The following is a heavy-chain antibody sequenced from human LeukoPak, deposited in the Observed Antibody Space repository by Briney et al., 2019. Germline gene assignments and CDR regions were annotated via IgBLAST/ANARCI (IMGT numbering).Heavy chain of an antibody. Sequence: SETLSLTCAVYAGSFIDYAWTWIRQPPWKGLEWIGAINHRGATTHNPSLMSRVIMSVDTSKNQISLKVSSVTAADTAVYYCARVGYSFSINDWSRIGLGAYPTKYYYYMDVWGKGTMVTVSS. CDR1: AGSFIDYA. J-gene: IGHJ6*03. V-gene: IGHV4-34*01. CDR3: ARVGYSFSINDWSRIGLGAYPTKYYYYMDV. CDR2: INHRGAT. D-gene: IGHD5-18*01.